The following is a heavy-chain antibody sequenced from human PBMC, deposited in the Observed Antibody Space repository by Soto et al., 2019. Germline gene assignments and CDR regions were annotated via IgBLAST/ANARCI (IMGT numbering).Heavy chain of an antibody. CDR1: DGSISNYY. Sequence: SETLSLTCSVSDGSISNYYWNWLRQSPGKGLEWIAYVHYTGNTNYNPSLKSRVTISVDTSKNQFSLKLASVTAADTAMYYCARLKYTVVTPFDTWGQGTMVTVSS. V-gene: IGHV4-59*01. CDR2: VHYTGNT. D-gene: IGHD2-21*02. J-gene: IGHJ3*02. CDR3: ARLKYTVVTPFDT.